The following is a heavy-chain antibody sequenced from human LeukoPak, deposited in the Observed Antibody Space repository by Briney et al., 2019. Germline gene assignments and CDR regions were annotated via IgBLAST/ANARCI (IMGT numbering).Heavy chain of an antibody. J-gene: IGHJ4*02. CDR2: IKQDGSEK. Sequence: GGSLRLSCAASGFTFSSYWMSWVRQAPGKGLEWVANIKQDGSEKYYVDSVKGRFTISRDNAKNSLYVQMNSLRAEDTAVYYCARDLSDYDSRDWDWGQGTLVTVSS. CDR1: GFTFSSYW. D-gene: IGHD3-22*01. V-gene: IGHV3-7*01. CDR3: ARDLSDYDSRDWD.